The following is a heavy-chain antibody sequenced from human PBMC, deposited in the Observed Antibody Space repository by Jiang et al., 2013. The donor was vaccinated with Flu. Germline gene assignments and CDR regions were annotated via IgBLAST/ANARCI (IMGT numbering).Heavy chain of an antibody. Sequence: GGLVQPGGSLRLSCAASGFTFSRYWMSWVRQAPGMRPEWVANIKEDGSDKYYGDSVKGRFTISRDNAKNSLYLHMNSLTAEDTALYYCARDIVWGSSSDDDYWGQGTLVTVSS. CDR2: IKEDGSDK. D-gene: IGHD3-16*01. J-gene: IGHJ4*02. V-gene: IGHV3-7*03. CDR3: ARDIVWGSSSDDDY. CDR1: GFTFSRYW.